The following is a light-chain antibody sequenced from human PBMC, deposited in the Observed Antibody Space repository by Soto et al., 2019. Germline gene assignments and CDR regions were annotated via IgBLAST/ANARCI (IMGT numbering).Light chain of an antibody. Sequence: QSALTQPASVSGSPGQSITISCTGTSSDIGGYNFVSWYQHHPGKAPKLMIFAVSNRPSGVSNRFSGSKSGNTASLTISGLQPDDAAYYFCYSYTSSSTNVFGSGTKLTVL. V-gene: IGLV2-14*01. J-gene: IGLJ1*01. CDR1: SSDIGGYNF. CDR3: YSYTSSSTNV. CDR2: AVS.